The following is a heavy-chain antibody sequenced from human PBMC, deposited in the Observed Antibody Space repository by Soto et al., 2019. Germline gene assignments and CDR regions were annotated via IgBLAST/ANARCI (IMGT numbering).Heavy chain of an antibody. J-gene: IGHJ6*03. CDR1: GFSLSTSGVG. V-gene: IGHV2-5*02. Sequence: SGPTLVKPTQTLTLTCTFSGFSLSTSGVGVGWIRQPPGKALEWLALIYWDDDKRYSPSLKSRLTITKDTSKNQVVLTMTNMDPVDTATYYCAHSVEDRYSGYVYYYYYMDVWGKGTTVTVSS. CDR2: IYWDDDK. CDR3: AHSVEDRYSGYVYYYYYMDV. D-gene: IGHD5-12*01.